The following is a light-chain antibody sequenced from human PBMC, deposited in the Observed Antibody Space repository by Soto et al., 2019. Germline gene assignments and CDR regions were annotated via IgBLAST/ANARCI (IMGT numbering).Light chain of an antibody. CDR2: GAS. CDR3: QQYGSSPVT. V-gene: IGKV3-20*01. J-gene: IGKJ2*01. Sequence: EIVLTQSPGTLSLSPGERATLSCRASQSVSSSYLAWYQQKPGQAPRLLIYGASSRATGIPDRFSGSGSGTDFTLTISRLEAEDFAVYYCQQYGSSPVTFGQGTKLEIK. CDR1: QSVSSSY.